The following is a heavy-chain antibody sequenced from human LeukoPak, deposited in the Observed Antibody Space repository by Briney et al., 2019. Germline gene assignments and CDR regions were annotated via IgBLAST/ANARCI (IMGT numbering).Heavy chain of an antibody. Sequence: SETLSLTCAVYGGSFSGYYWSWIRQPPGKGLEWIGEINHSGSTNYNPSLKSRVTISVDTSKNQFSLKLSSVTAADTAVYYCARVTVGYCSGRSCHPDYWGQGTLVTVSS. D-gene: IGHD2-15*01. CDR1: GGSFSGYY. J-gene: IGHJ4*02. V-gene: IGHV4-34*01. CDR2: INHSGST. CDR3: ARVTVGYCSGRSCHPDY.